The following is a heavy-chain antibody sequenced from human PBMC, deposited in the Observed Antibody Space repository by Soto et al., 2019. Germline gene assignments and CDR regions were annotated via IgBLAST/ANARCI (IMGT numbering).Heavy chain of an antibody. Sequence: GRSLRLSYVASGFNLSSHGIRCVRKAQGKGLEWVAIISYDGSNTYYADSVKGRFTISRDNSKNTLYLQMNSLRAEDTSVYYCAKEGGLSGSYYISSSYYFDYLGQGTLVTGS. CDR2: ISYDGSNT. J-gene: IGHJ4*02. CDR1: GFNLSSHG. CDR3: AKEGGLSGSYYISSSYYFDY. V-gene: IGHV3-30*18. D-gene: IGHD1-26*01.